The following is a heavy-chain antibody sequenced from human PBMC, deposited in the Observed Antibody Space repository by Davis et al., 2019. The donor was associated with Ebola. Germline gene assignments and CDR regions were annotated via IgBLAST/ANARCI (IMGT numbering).Heavy chain of an antibody. CDR2: INAGNGNT. D-gene: IGHD2-15*01. CDR1: GGTFSSYA. CDR3: ARALNIVGYCSGGSCYSVGSSWFDP. V-gene: IGHV1-3*01. Sequence: ASVKVSCKASGGTFSSYAISWVRQAPGQRLEWMGWINAGNGNTKYSQKFQGRVTITRDTSASTAYMELSSLRSEDTAVYYCARALNIVGYCSGGSCYSVGSSWFDPWGQGTLVTVSS. J-gene: IGHJ5*02.